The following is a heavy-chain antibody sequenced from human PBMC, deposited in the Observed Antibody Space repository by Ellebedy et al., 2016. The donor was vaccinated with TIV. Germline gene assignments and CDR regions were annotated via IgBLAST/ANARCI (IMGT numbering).Heavy chain of an antibody. J-gene: IGHJ4*02. Sequence: GGSLRLXCAASGFTFSSYAMSWVRQAPGKGLEWVSAISGSGGSTYYADSVKGRFTISRDNSKNTLYLQMNSLRAEDTAVYYCAKEPKLLRLGEPRIDYWGQGALVTVSS. CDR2: ISGSGGST. D-gene: IGHD3-16*01. CDR1: GFTFSSYA. CDR3: AKEPKLLRLGEPRIDY. V-gene: IGHV3-23*01.